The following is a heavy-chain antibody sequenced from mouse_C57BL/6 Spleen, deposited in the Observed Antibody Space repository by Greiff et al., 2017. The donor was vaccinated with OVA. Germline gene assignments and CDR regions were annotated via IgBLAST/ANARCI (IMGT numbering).Heavy chain of an antibody. D-gene: IGHD4-1*01. J-gene: IGHJ2*02. CDR2: IYPGSGST. Sequence: QVQLQQPGAELVKPGASVKMSCKASGYTFTSYWITWVKQRPGQGLEWIGDIYPGSGSTNYNEKFTSKATLTVDKSSRTAYMQLSSLTSEDSAVYYCASEGTGNFDYWGQGTSLTVSS. CDR1: GYTFTSYW. V-gene: IGHV1-55*01. CDR3: ASEGTGNFDY.